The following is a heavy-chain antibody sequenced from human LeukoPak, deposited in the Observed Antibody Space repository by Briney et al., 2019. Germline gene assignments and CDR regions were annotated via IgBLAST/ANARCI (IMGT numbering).Heavy chain of an antibody. Sequence: ASVKVSCKASEYTFTKYYIHWLRQAPGQGLEWMGIISPSGGSATYAQKFQGRVSMTRDTSTSTVYMELSSLRSEDTAVYYCARDAPGITMILSYWGQGTLVTVSS. CDR1: EYTFTKYY. CDR3: ARDAPGITMILSY. J-gene: IGHJ4*02. V-gene: IGHV1-46*01. CDR2: ISPSGGSA. D-gene: IGHD3-22*01.